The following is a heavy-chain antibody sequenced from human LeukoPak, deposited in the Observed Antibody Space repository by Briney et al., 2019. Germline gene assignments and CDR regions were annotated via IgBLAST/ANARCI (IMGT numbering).Heavy chain of an antibody. Sequence: SETLSLTCTVSGGSISSYYWSWIRQPPGKGLEWIGYIYYSGSTNYNPSLKSRVTISVDTSKNQFSLKLSSVTAADTAAYYCARAATRLDAFDIWGQGTMVTVSS. CDR3: ARAATRLDAFDI. CDR1: GGSISSYY. CDR2: IYYSGST. V-gene: IGHV4-59*01. D-gene: IGHD6-25*01. J-gene: IGHJ3*02.